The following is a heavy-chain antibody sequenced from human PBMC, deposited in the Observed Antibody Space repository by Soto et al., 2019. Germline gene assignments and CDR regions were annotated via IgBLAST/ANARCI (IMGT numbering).Heavy chain of an antibody. CDR3: AKGDFGMWELPYFYSGMNV. D-gene: IGHD1-26*01. V-gene: IGHV3-30*18. CDR1: GFTFSTYG. CDR2: ISYDGSNK. Sequence: QVQLVESGGGVVQPGRSLRLSCAASGFTFSTYGMHWVRQAPGKGLEWVAVISYDGSNKYSADSVKGRFTVSRDNSKNTLYLQMNRLRAEATAVYYCAKGDFGMWELPYFYSGMNVWGQGTTVTVSS. J-gene: IGHJ6*02.